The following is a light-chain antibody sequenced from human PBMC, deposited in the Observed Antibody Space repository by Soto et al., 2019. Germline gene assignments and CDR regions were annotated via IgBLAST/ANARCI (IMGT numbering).Light chain of an antibody. V-gene: IGLV2-14*01. CDR3: SSYTSSSTLGV. CDR1: SSDVGGYNY. Sequence: QPASVSGSPGQSITISCTGTSSDVGGYNYVSWYQQHPGKAPKLMIYEVSNRPSGVSNRFSGSKSGNTASLTISWLQAEDEADYYCSSYTSSSTLGVFGTGTKLTVL. CDR2: EVS. J-gene: IGLJ1*01.